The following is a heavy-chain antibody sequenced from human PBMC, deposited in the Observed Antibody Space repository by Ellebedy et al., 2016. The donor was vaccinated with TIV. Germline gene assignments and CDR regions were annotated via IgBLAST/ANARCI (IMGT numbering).Heavy chain of an antibody. CDR1: GFSVTNNY. CDR3: ARDSGYCTSTDCRGDAFDI. D-gene: IGHD2-2*01. V-gene: IGHV3-53*01. J-gene: IGHJ3*02. Sequence: GGSLRLSCAASGFSVTNNYMSWVRQAPGQGLEWVSLIYAGGTTNYADSVKGRFTISRDTSNNTVHLEINSLRAEDTAVYYCARDSGYCTSTDCRGDAFDIWGQGTMVTVSS. CDR2: IYAGGTT.